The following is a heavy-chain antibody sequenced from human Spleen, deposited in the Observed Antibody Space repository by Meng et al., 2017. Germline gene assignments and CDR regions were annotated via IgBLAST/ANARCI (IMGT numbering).Heavy chain of an antibody. CDR3: ARQDAGCVY. Sequence: GESLKISCEASGFTFRSYWMTWVRQAPGKGLEWVASVKQDGSEKYYVDSVKGRFTISRDNAKNSLYLQLNSLRAEDTAVYYCARQDAGCVYWGQGTLVTVSS. V-gene: IGHV3-7*01. D-gene: IGHD5-12*01. CDR2: VKQDGSEK. CDR1: GFTFRSYW. J-gene: IGHJ4*02.